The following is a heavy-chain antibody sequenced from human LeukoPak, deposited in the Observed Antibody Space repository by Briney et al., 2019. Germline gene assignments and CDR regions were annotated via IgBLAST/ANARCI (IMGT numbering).Heavy chain of an antibody. CDR3: ARVLNRLAYCGGDCYGLDAFDI. J-gene: IGHJ3*02. Sequence: SETLSLTCTVSGVSISSYYWSWIRQPPGKGLEWIGYIYYSGSTNYNPSLKSRVTISVDTSKNQFSLKLSSVTAADTAVYYCARVLNRLAYCGGDCYGLDAFDIWGQGTMVTVSS. V-gene: IGHV4-59*01. D-gene: IGHD2-21*02. CDR1: GVSISSYY. CDR2: IYYSGST.